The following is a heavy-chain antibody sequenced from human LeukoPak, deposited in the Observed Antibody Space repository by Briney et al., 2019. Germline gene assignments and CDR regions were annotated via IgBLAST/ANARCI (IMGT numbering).Heavy chain of an antibody. V-gene: IGHV3-66*01. CDR2: IYSGGST. CDR3: AKLGGGRIVVVPAAIGGNYYYGMDV. Sequence: PGGSLRLSCAASGFTVSSNYMSWVRQAPGKGLEWVSVIYSGGSTYYADSVKGRFTISRDNSKNTLYLQMNSLRAEDTAVYYCAKLGGGRIVVVPAAIGGNYYYGMDVWGQGTTVTVSS. D-gene: IGHD2-2*01. CDR1: GFTVSSNY. J-gene: IGHJ6*02.